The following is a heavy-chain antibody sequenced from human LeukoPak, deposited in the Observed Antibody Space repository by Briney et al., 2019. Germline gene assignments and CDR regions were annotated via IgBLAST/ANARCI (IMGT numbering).Heavy chain of an antibody. CDR2: INHSGTT. CDR1: GGSFSGYY. D-gene: IGHD3/OR15-3a*01. J-gene: IGHJ4*02. Sequence: SETLSLTCVVYGGSFSGYYWSWIRQPPGKGLEWIGEINHSGTTNYNPSLKSRVTISVDTSKNQFSLKLTSVTAADTAVYYCARGGLANYFGYWGQGTLVTVSS. V-gene: IGHV4-34*01. CDR3: ARGGLANYFGY.